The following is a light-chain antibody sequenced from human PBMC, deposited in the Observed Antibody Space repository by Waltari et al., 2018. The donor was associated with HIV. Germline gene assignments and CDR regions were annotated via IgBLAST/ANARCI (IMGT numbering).Light chain of an antibody. CDR1: QNVDSW. V-gene: IGKV1-5*03. Sequence: IQMIQSPSILSAYVCDRITIPCRPSQNVDSWLAWYQQRPGRAPKLLIYKASTLEYGVPARFTGSGSGTNFTLTINSLHPDDFATYYCQQYNSDFYTFGLGTRLDLK. CDR3: QQYNSDFYT. CDR2: KAS. J-gene: IGKJ2*01.